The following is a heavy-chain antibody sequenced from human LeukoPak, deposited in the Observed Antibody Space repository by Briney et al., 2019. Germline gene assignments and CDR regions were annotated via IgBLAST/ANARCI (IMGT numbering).Heavy chain of an antibody. Sequence: SETLSLTCTVSGDSISTSNSYWGWIRQPPGKGLEWIGSIYYSGNTYYNASLKSRVTISVDTSKNQFSLKLTSVTAADTAVYYCAGRPITLFGEVIRSRPHYFDPWGQGSLVTVSS. CDR2: IYYSGNT. D-gene: IGHD3-3*01. CDR3: AGRPITLFGEVIRSRPHYFDP. CDR1: GDSISTSNSY. J-gene: IGHJ5*02. V-gene: IGHV4-39*01.